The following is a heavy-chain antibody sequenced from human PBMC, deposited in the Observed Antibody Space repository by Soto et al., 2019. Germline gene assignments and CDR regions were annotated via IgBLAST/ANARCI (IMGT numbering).Heavy chain of an antibody. J-gene: IGHJ4*02. CDR1: GGSISSSSYY. D-gene: IGHD6-13*01. CDR3: ASGPSIAAAGLFDY. V-gene: IGHV4-39*01. CDR2: IYYSGST. Sequence: QLQLQESGPGLVKPSETLSLTCTVSGGSISSSSYYWGWIRQPPGKGLEWIGSIYYSGSTYYNPSLKSRVTISVGTSKNQFSLKLSSVTAADTAVYYCASGPSIAAAGLFDYWGQGTLVTVSS.